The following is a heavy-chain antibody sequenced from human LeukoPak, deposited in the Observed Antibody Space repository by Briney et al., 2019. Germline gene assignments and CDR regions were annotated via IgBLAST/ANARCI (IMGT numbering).Heavy chain of an antibody. V-gene: IGHV3-43*02. D-gene: IGHD3-22*01. CDR3: AKDMGYYYDSSGPGRAFDS. CDR1: GFTFGDYA. Sequence: GGSLRLSCAASGFTFGDYAMHWVRQAPGKGLEWVSLISGDGGSTYYADSVKGRFTISRDNSKNSLYLQMNSLRTEDTALYYCAKDMGYYYDSSGPGRAFDSWGPGTMVTVSS. CDR2: ISGDGGST. J-gene: IGHJ3*02.